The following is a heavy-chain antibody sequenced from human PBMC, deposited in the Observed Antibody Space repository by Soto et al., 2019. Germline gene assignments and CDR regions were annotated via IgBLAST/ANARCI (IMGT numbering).Heavy chain of an antibody. CDR3: ARETVTTGWYYYGMDV. Sequence: QVQLVQSGAEVKKPGASVKVSCKASGYTFTSYGISWVRQAPGQGLEWMGWISAYNGNTNYAQKLQGRVTMTTDTSTSPADMELRSLRSDDTAVYYCARETVTTGWYYYGMDVWGQGTPVTVSS. D-gene: IGHD4-17*01. CDR2: ISAYNGNT. V-gene: IGHV1-18*01. J-gene: IGHJ6*02. CDR1: GYTFTSYG.